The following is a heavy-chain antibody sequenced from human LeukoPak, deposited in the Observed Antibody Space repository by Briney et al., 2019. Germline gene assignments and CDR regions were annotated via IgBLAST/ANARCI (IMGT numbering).Heavy chain of an antibody. CDR1: GGSSSSYY. V-gene: IGHV4-34*01. Sequence: SETLSLTCTVSGGSSSSYYWSWIRQPPGKGLEWIGEINHSGSTNYNPSLKSRVTISVDTSKNQFSLKLSSVTAADTAVYYCARGRVVVPAAIDYWGQGTLVTVSS. CDR2: INHSGST. CDR3: ARGRVVVPAAIDY. J-gene: IGHJ4*02. D-gene: IGHD2-2*02.